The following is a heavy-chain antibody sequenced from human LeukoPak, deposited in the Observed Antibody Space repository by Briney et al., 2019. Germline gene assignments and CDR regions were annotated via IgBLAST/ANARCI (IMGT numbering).Heavy chain of an antibody. J-gene: IGHJ4*02. CDR2: IFPSGGEI. V-gene: IGHV3-23*01. D-gene: IGHD2-8*02. CDR3: ATYRQVLLPFES. Sequence: GGSLRLSCTASGFTFGDYAMSWVRQPPGKGLEWVPSIFPSGGEIHYADSVRGRFTISRDNSKSTLSLQMNSLRAEDTAIYYCATYRQVLLPFESWGQGTLVTVSS. CDR1: GFTFGDYA.